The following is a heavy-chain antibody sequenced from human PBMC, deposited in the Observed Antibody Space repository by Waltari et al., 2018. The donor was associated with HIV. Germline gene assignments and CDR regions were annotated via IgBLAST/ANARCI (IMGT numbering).Heavy chain of an antibody. CDR3: GRDVVRGEPSLSLGY. J-gene: IGHJ4*02. D-gene: IGHD3-10*02. Sequence: QVQLVQSGAEVKKPGASVKVSCKASGYTFSSYYLHWVRQAPGQGLEWMGRINPSGGSTSYAQKFQGRVTMTRDTSTSTVYMELSSLRSEDTAVYYCGRDVVRGEPSLSLGYWGQGTLVTVSS. CDR1: GYTFSSYY. CDR2: INPSGGST. V-gene: IGHV1-46*01.